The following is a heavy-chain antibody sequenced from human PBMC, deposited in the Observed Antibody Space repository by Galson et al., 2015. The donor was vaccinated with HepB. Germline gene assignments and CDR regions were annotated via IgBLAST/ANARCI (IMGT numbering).Heavy chain of an antibody. CDR1: GFTFSSYA. D-gene: IGHD6-6*01. CDR3: AKRYSSSSGWFDY. Sequence: SLRLSCAASGFTFSSYAMSWVRQAPGKGLEWVSTFSGSGGNTYYIDSVKGRFTISRDNSKNTLFLQMNSLRVEDTAVYYCAKRYSSSSGWFDYWGRGTLVTVSS. V-gene: IGHV3-23*01. J-gene: IGHJ4*02. CDR2: FSGSGGNT.